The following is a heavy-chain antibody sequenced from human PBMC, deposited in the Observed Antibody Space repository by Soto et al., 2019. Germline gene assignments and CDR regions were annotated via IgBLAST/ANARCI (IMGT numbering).Heavy chain of an antibody. V-gene: IGHV5-51*01. CDR3: ARCGGNNFYGMDV. J-gene: IGHJ6*02. D-gene: IGHD2-21*01. CDR1: GYSFTSYW. Sequence: PGESLKISGKGSGYSFTSYWIGWVRPMPGKGLEWMGIIYPGDSDTRYSPSFQGQVTISADKSISTAYLQWSSLKASDTAMYYCARCGGNNFYGMDVSGQGTTVTVSS. CDR2: IYPGDSDT.